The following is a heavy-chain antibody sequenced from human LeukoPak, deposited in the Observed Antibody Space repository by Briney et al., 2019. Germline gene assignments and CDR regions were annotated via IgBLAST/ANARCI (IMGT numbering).Heavy chain of an antibody. J-gene: IGHJ5*02. CDR2: ISSSSSYI. V-gene: IGHV3-21*01. CDR1: GFTFSSYS. Sequence: GGSLRLSCAASGFTFSSYSMNWVRQAPGRGLEWVSSISSSSSYIYYADSVKGRLTISRDNAKNSLYLQMNSLRAEDTAVYYCASITMVRGVNGWFDPWGQGTLVTVSS. D-gene: IGHD3-10*01. CDR3: ASITMVRGVNGWFDP.